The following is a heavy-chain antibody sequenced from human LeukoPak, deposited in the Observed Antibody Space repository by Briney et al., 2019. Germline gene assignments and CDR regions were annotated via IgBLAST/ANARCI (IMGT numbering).Heavy chain of an antibody. J-gene: IGHJ3*02. Sequence: PGGSLRLSCAASGFTFDDYGMSWVRQAPGKGLEWVAGINWNGGSTGYADSVKGRFTISRDNAKSSLYLQMNSLRAEDTALYYCARRWIVAVIPGNDAFDIWGQGTMVTVSS. V-gene: IGHV3-20*04. D-gene: IGHD3-22*01. CDR3: ARRWIVAVIPGNDAFDI. CDR1: GFTFDDYG. CDR2: INWNGGST.